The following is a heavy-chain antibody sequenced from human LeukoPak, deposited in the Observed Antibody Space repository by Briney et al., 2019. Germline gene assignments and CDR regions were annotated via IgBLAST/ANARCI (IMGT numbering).Heavy chain of an antibody. CDR3: ARGDDSGYDSDFDY. CDR2: IIPIFGTA. J-gene: IGHJ4*02. V-gene: IGHV1-69*06. Sequence: SVKVSCKASGGTFSSYAISWVRQAPGQGLEWMGGIIPIFGTANYAQKFQRRVTITADKSTSTAYMELSSLRSEDTAVYYCARGDDSGYDSDFDYWGQGTLVTVSS. D-gene: IGHD5-12*01. CDR1: GGTFSSYA.